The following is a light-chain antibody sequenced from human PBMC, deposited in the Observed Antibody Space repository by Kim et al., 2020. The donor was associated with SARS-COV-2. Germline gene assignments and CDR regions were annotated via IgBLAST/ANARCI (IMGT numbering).Light chain of an antibody. CDR1: QSVSSN. V-gene: IGKV3-15*01. CDR2: GAS. J-gene: IGKJ1*01. CDR3: QQYNNGPPWT. Sequence: EIVMTQSPATLSVSPGERATLSCRASQSVSSNLAWYQQKPGQAPRLLIYGASTRATGIPARFSGSGSGTEFTLTISSLQSEDFAVYYCQQYNNGPPWTFGQGTKVDSK.